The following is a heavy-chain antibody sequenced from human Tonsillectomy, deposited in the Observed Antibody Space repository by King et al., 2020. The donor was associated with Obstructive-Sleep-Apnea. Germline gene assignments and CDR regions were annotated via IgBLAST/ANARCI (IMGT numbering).Heavy chain of an antibody. Sequence: VQLVESGTEVKKPGASVKVSCKASGYTFTGYYIHWVRQAPGQGLEWMGRINPNSGGTNYAQKFQGWFTMTRDTSISTAYMELSRLRSDDTAVYYCARDKICGYRLFDFWGQGTLVTVSS. CDR3: ARDKICGYRLFDF. CDR1: GYTFTGYY. D-gene: IGHD5-12*01. CDR2: INPNSGGT. J-gene: IGHJ4*02. V-gene: IGHV1-2*04.